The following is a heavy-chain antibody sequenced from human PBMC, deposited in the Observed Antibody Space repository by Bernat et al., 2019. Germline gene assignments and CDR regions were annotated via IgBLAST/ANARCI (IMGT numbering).Heavy chain of an antibody. CDR1: GFQISDAW. J-gene: IGHJ4*02. Sequence: QMEESGGGLVKPGGSLRLSCVASGFQISDAWVSWVRQAPGKGLEWIANIKRKIDGETIDYAAHVKGRFSISRDDSKNTAFLQMNSLKTEDTAVYFCTTGYGSDWYGWGQGTLVTVSS. D-gene: IGHD6-13*01. V-gene: IGHV3-15*01. CDR2: IKRKIDGETI. CDR3: TTGYGSDWYG.